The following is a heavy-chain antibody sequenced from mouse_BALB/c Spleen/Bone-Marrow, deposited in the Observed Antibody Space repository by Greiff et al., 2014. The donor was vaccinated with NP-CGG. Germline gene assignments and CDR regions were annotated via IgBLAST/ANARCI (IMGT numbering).Heavy chain of an antibody. V-gene: IGHV1S56*01. J-gene: IGHJ3*01. Sequence: QVQLQQSGAELVKPGASVKLSCKASGYTFTSYDINWVRQRPEQGLEWIGWIFPGDGSTKYNEKFKGKATLTTDKSSSTAYIQLSSLTSEDSAVYFCARRVYYDYDGGAWFAYWGQGTLVTVSA. CDR2: IFPGDGST. CDR1: GYTFTSYD. D-gene: IGHD2-4*01. CDR3: ARRVYYDYDGGAWFAY.